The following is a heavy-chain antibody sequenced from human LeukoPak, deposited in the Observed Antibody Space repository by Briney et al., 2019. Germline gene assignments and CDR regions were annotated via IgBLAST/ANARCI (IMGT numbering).Heavy chain of an antibody. D-gene: IGHD3-9*01. CDR2: IRYDGSNK. V-gene: IGHV3-30*02. Sequence: GGSLRLSCAASGFTFSSYGMHWVRQAPGKGLEWVAFIRYDGSNKYYADSVKGRFTISRDNSENTLYLQMNSLRAEDTAVYYCANEPDYYDILTEVDYWGQGTLVTVSS. CDR1: GFTFSSYG. CDR3: ANEPDYYDILTEVDY. J-gene: IGHJ4*02.